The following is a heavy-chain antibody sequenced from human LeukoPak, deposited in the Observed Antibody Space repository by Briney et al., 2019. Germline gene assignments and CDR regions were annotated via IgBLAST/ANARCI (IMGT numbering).Heavy chain of an antibody. Sequence: SVKVSCKASGYTFTGYYMHWVRQAPGQGLEWMGRIIPIFGTANYAQKFQGRVTITTDESTSTAYMELSSLRSEDTAVYYCATVVTARSEYFQHWGQGTLVTVSS. J-gene: IGHJ1*01. D-gene: IGHD2-21*02. V-gene: IGHV1-69*05. CDR1: GYTFTGYY. CDR2: IIPIFGTA. CDR3: ATVVTARSEYFQH.